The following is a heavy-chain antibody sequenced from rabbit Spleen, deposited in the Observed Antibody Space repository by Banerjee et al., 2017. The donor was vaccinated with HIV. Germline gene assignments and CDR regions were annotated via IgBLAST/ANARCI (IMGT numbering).Heavy chain of an antibody. CDR3: VRGASSSGYYSL. V-gene: IGHV1S45*01. D-gene: IGHD1-1*01. CDR2: ITVHSTT. CDR1: GFSFSSAYD. Sequence: QEQLVESRGGLVQPGASLTLTCTASGFSFSSAYDICWVRQAPGKGLEWIACITVHSTTWYASWAKGRFTISKTSSTTVTLQMTSLTAADTATYFCVRGASSSGYYSLWGPGTLVTVS. J-gene: IGHJ4*01.